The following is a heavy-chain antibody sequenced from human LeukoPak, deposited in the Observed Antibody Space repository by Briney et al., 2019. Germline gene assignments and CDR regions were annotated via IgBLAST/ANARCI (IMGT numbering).Heavy chain of an antibody. J-gene: IGHJ3*01. CDR2: ISSTSTSI. CDR3: ARGFRAFDF. CDR1: GFTFSSHT. Sequence: GGSLRLSCAASGFTFSSHTMNWVRQAPGKGLEWVSSISSTSTSIYHADSVKGRFTISRDNTRNSLYLQMDSLRAEDTAVYYCARGFRAFDFWAQGTMVTVSS. V-gene: IGHV3-21*01.